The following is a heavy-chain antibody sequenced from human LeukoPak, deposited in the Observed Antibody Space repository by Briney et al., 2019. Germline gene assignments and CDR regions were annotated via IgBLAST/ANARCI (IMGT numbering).Heavy chain of an antibody. V-gene: IGHV3-20*01. Sequence: GGSLRLSCEASGFSFYDYAMSWVRQAPGKGLEWVSGLNWNGGSTGYADSVKGRFTISRDNAKNSLYLQMSSLRAEDTALYHCARGGGNGFYYYMDVWGKGTTVTVSS. CDR1: GFSFYDYA. D-gene: IGHD4-23*01. CDR2: LNWNGGST. J-gene: IGHJ6*03. CDR3: ARGGGNGFYYYMDV.